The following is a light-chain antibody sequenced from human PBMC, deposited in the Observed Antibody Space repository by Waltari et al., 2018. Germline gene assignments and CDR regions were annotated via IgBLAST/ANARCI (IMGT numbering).Light chain of an antibody. V-gene: IGKV1-9*01. Sequence: DILLTQSPSFLSASVGDRISITCRAGQDISNYLAWLQQKPGKAPKVLIYAASSLQSGVPARFSGSGSGAEFTLTISSLQPEDFATYYCQQFESYPRTFGPGTAVDIK. CDR1: QDISNY. CDR2: AAS. CDR3: QQFESYPRT. J-gene: IGKJ3*01.